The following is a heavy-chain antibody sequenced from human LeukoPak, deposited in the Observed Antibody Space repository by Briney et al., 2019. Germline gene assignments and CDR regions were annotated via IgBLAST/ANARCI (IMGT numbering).Heavy chain of an antibody. V-gene: IGHV1-24*01. J-gene: IGHJ4*02. D-gene: IGHD3-10*01. Sequence: ASVKVSCKVSGYTLTELSMHWVRQAPGKGLGWMGGFDPEDGETIYAQKFQGRVTMTEDTSTDTAYMELSSLRSEDTAVYYCATRLGSGSYYIDHFDYWGQGTLVTVSS. CDR3: ATRLGSGSYYIDHFDY. CDR2: FDPEDGET. CDR1: GYTLTELS.